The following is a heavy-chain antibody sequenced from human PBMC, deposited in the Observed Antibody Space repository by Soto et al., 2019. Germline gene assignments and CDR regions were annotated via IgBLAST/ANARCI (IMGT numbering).Heavy chain of an antibody. CDR1: GGSFSGYY. J-gene: IGHJ6*03. CDR3: ARGQGITFGGVIVIRYYYYMDI. D-gene: IGHD3-16*02. Sequence: SETLCLTCAVYGGSFSGYYWSWIRQPPGKGLEWIGEINHSGSTNYNPSLKSRVTISVDTSKNQFSLMLSSVTAADTAVYYCARGQGITFGGVIVIRYYYYMDIWGKGTTVTVSS. CDR2: INHSGST. V-gene: IGHV4-34*01.